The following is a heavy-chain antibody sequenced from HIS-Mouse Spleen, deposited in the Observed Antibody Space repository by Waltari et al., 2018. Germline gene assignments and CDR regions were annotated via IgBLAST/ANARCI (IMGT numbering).Heavy chain of an antibody. V-gene: IGHV4-39*07. CDR3: AREIPYSSSWYDWYFDL. J-gene: IGHJ2*01. CDR1: GGSISSSSYY. CDR2: IYYSGST. Sequence: QLQLQESGPGLVKPSETLSLTCTVSGGSISSSSYYWGWIRQPPGKGREWIGSIYYSGSTYYNPSLKSRVTISVDTSKNQFSLTLSSVTAADTAVYYCAREIPYSSSWYDWYFDLWGRGTLVTVSS. D-gene: IGHD6-13*01.